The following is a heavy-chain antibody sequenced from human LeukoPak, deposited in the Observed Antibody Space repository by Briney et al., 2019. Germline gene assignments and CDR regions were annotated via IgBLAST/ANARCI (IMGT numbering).Heavy chain of an antibody. CDR2: ISAYNGNT. Sequence: ASVRVSCKASGYTFTKYGVSWVRQAPGQGLEWMGWISAYNGNTNYAQKLQGRVTMTTDTSTSTAYMELRSLRSDDTAVYYCARDHNYYYYYGMDVWGQGTTVTVSS. CDR1: GYTFTKYG. CDR3: ARDHNYYYYYGMDV. J-gene: IGHJ6*02. V-gene: IGHV1-18*01.